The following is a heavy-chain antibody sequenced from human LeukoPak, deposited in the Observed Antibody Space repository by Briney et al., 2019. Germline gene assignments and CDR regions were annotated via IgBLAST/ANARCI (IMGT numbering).Heavy chain of an antibody. V-gene: IGHV3-23*01. Sequence: GGSLRLSCAASGFTFSSYAMSWVRQAPGKGLEWVSAISGSGGSTYYADSVKGRFTISRDNSKNTLYLQMNSLRAEDTAVYYRANLRSSWQNYYYYGMDVWGQGTTVTVSS. CDR1: GFTFSSYA. D-gene: IGHD6-13*01. CDR2: ISGSGGST. CDR3: ANLRSSWQNYYYYGMDV. J-gene: IGHJ6*02.